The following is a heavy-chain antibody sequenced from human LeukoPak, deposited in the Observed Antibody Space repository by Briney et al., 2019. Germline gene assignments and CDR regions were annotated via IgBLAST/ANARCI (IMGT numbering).Heavy chain of an antibody. J-gene: IGHJ4*02. V-gene: IGHV1-46*01. Sequence: ASVKVSCKASGYTFTSYYMHWVRQAPGQGLEWMGIINPSGGSTSYAQKFQGRVTMTRDTSTSTVYMELSSLRSEDTAVYYCARDLADGSGSYSTDYWGQGTLVTVSS. CDR3: ARDLADGSGSYSTDY. CDR1: GYTFTSYY. D-gene: IGHD3-10*01. CDR2: INPSGGST.